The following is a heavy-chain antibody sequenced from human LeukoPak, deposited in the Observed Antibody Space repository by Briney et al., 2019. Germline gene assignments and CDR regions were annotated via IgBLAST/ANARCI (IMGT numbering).Heavy chain of an antibody. J-gene: IGHJ1*01. CDR2: IYYSGST. Sequence: SETLSLTCTVSGGSISSSSYYWVWIRQPPGKGLEWIGSIYYSGSTYYNPSLKSRVTISVDTSKNQFSLKLSSVTAADTAVYYCASYYYDSSGYPPGHWGQGTLVTVSS. D-gene: IGHD3-22*01. V-gene: IGHV4-39*07. CDR1: GGSISSSSYY. CDR3: ASYYYDSSGYPPGH.